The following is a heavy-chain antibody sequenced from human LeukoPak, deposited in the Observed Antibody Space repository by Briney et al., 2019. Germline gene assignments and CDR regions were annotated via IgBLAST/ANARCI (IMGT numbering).Heavy chain of an antibody. CDR3: AKDRWGAVAGTGDAFDI. CDR2: ISYDGSNK. D-gene: IGHD6-19*01. Sequence: GRSLGLSCAASGFTFSSYGMHWVRQAPGKGLEWVAVISYDGSNKYYADSVKGRFTISRDNSKNTLYLQMNSLRAEDTAVYYCAKDRWGAVAGTGDAFDIWGQGTMVTVSS. J-gene: IGHJ3*02. V-gene: IGHV3-30*18. CDR1: GFTFSSYG.